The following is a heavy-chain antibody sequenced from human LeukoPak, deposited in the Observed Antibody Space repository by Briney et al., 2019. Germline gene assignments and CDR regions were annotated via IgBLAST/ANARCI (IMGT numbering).Heavy chain of an antibody. CDR3: ARGAEDSSGWGGY. V-gene: IGHV3-23*01. D-gene: IGHD6-19*01. J-gene: IGHJ4*02. CDR1: GFTFSSYA. CDR2: ISGSGGST. Sequence: GGSLRLSCAASGFTFSSYAMSWVRQAPGKGLEWVSAISGSGGSTYYADSVKGRFTISRDNAKNSLYLQMNSLRAEDTAVYYCARGAEDSSGWGGYWGQGTLVTVSS.